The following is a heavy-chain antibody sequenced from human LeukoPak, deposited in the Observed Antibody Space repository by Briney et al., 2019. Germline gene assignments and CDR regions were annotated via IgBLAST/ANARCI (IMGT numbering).Heavy chain of an antibody. D-gene: IGHD6-13*01. J-gene: IGHJ4*02. CDR2: IYYSGST. CDR3: ARSPGISSSWFDY. Sequence: PSETLSLTCTVSGGSISSYYWSWIRQPPGKGLEWIGYIYYSGSTNYNPSLKSRVTISVDTSKNQFSLKLSSVTAADTAVYYCARSPGISSSWFDYWGREPLVPVPS. CDR1: GGSISSYY. V-gene: IGHV4-59*01.